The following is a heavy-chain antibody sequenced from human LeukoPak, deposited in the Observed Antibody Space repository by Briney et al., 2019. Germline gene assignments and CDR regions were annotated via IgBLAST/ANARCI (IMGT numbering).Heavy chain of an antibody. Sequence: PSETLSLTCTVSGYSISSGYYWGWIRQPPGKGLEWIGEINHSGSTNYNPSLKSRVTISVDTSKNQFSLKLSSVTAADTAVYYCARHRGYCSSTSCYRWFDPWGQGTLVTVSS. CDR2: INHSGST. J-gene: IGHJ5*02. V-gene: IGHV4-38-2*02. CDR1: GYSISSGYY. CDR3: ARHRGYCSSTSCYRWFDP. D-gene: IGHD2-2*01.